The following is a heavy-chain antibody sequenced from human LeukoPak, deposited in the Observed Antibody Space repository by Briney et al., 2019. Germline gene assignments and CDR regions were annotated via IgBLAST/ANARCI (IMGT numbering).Heavy chain of an antibody. J-gene: IGHJ4*02. CDR3: AKNPWWYYYDSSGYYPFDY. CDR1: GFTFRSYA. Sequence: GGSLRLSCAASGFTFRSYAMSWVRQAPGKGLEWVSAITNSGGTTYYADSVKGRFTISRDNSKNTLYLQMNSLRAEDTAVYYCAKNPWWYYYDSSGYYPFDYWGQGTLVTVSS. D-gene: IGHD3-22*01. CDR2: ITNSGGTT. V-gene: IGHV3-23*01.